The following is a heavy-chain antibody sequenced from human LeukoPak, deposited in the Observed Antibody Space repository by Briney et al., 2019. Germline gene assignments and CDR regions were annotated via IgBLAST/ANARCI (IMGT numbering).Heavy chain of an antibody. CDR1: GFKFDDHG. V-gene: IGHV3-20*04. CDR3: AKDRSFIGLDI. J-gene: IGHJ3*02. D-gene: IGHD1-26*01. Sequence: TGGSLRLSCAASGFKFDDHGMSWVRQVPGKGLEWVSGLNWNGGRTGYADSVKGRFTISRDNAKNSLYLQMNSLRAEDTASYYCAKDRSFIGLDIWGQGTMVIVSS. CDR2: LNWNGGRT.